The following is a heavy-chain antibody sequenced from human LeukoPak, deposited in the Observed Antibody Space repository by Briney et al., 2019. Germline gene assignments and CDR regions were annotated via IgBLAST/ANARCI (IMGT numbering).Heavy chain of an antibody. V-gene: IGHV3-23*01. J-gene: IGHJ4*02. CDR3: ASPQLQYFDWFTPPLGY. CDR2: IGGSGGST. CDR1: GFPFSNYA. Sequence: GGSLRLSCTASGFPFSNYAMSWVRQAPGKGLEWVSAIGGSGGSTYYADSVKGRFTISRDNPKNTLYLQMNSLGAEDTALYYCASPQLQYFDWFTPPLGYWGQGSLVTVSS. D-gene: IGHD3-9*01.